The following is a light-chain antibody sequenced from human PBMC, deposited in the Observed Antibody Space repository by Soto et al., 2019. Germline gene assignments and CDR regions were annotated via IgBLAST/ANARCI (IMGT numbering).Light chain of an antibody. J-gene: IGKJ2*01. CDR3: QVRTDWPPFKYS. V-gene: IGKV3-11*01. CDR2: DTS. Sequence: VLTQSPASLSLSPGERATLSCRASQRVDSFLAWYQQKPGRTPRLLIYDTSNRATGIPARFSGSGSRTVFTLTISRLEPEDFAVYYCQVRTDWPPFKYSFGQGTKLEVK. CDR1: QRVDSF.